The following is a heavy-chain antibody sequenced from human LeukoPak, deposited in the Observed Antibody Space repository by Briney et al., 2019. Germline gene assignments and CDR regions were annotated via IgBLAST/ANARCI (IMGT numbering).Heavy chain of an antibody. D-gene: IGHD2-2*01. CDR2: IYYSGST. CDR1: GGSISSGGYY. J-gene: IGHJ6*02. V-gene: IGHV4-31*03. Sequence: PSETLSLTCTVSGGSISSGGYYWSWIRQHPGKGLEWIGYIYYSGSTYYNPSLKSRVTISVDTSKNQFSLKLSSVTAADTAVYYCARVGLGYCSSTSCFLGMDVWGQGTTVTVSS. CDR3: ARVGLGYCSSTSCFLGMDV.